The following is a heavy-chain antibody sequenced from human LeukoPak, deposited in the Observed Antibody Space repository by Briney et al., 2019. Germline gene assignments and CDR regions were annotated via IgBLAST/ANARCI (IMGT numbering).Heavy chain of an antibody. CDR3: ARLAVAGTIH. CDR1: GFTFSDYY. CDR2: ISSAASAI. V-gene: IGHV3-11*04. D-gene: IGHD6-19*01. Sequence: GGSLRLSCAASGFTFSDYYMSWIRQAPGKGLEWLSYISSAASAIYYADSVRGRFTIYRDNTNNSLLLQMNSLRAEDSAVYYCARLAVAGTIHWGQGTLVTVSS. J-gene: IGHJ4*02.